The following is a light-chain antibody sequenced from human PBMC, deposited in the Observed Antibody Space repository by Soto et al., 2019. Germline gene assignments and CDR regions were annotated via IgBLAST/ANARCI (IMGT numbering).Light chain of an antibody. CDR1: QSVSYH. V-gene: IGKV3-11*01. Sequence: EVVLTQSPATLSLSPGERATLSCRASQSVSYHLAWYQQKPGQAPRLLIYGASNRATGIPARFSGSGSGTDFTLTIRSLEPEDFAVYYCQQRTDWAYTFGQGTKLEIK. CDR2: GAS. CDR3: QQRTDWAYT. J-gene: IGKJ2*01.